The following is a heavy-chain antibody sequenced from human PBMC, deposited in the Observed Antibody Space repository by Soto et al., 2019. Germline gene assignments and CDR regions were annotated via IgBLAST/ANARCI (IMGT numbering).Heavy chain of an antibody. Sequence: LGESLKISCKGSGYSFASYWIGWVRQMPGKGLEWMGIIYPGDSDTRYSPSFQGQVTISADKSISTAYLHWSSLKASDSAMYYCARQVEDGYSFAYHYWGQGTQVTVS. CDR1: GYSFASYW. D-gene: IGHD5-18*01. CDR2: IYPGDSDT. CDR3: ARQVEDGYSFAYHY. J-gene: IGHJ4*02. V-gene: IGHV5-51*01.